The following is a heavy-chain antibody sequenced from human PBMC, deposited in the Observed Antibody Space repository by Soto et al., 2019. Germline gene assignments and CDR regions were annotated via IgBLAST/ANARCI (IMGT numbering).Heavy chain of an antibody. J-gene: IGHJ5*02. D-gene: IGHD5-18*01. Sequence: SVKVSCKASGGTFSSYAISWVRQAPGQGLEWMGGIIPIFGTANYAQKFQGRVTITADESTSTAYMELSSLRSEDTAVYYCARDQYVQLWFTTWFDPWGQGTLVTVSS. CDR1: GGTFSSYA. V-gene: IGHV1-69*13. CDR3: ARDQYVQLWFTTWFDP. CDR2: IIPIFGTA.